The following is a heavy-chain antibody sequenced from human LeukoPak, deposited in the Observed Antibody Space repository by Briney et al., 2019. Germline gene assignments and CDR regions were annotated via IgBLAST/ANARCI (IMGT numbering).Heavy chain of an antibody. V-gene: IGHV3-30*02. CDR1: GVNFINYG. CDR3: ALATRGY. Sequence: PGGSLRLSCVASGVNFINYGMHRVRQAPGKGLEWVAFIRFNGTTKVYGDAVEARFTVSRDNSKNTLYLQMNSLTVEDTAVYYCALATRGYWGQGTLVTVSS. J-gene: IGHJ4*02. CDR2: IRFNGTTK.